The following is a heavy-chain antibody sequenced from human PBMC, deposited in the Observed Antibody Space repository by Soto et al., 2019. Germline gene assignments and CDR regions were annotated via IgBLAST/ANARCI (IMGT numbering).Heavy chain of an antibody. CDR3: ARFGIAVAGRGDY. CDR1: GGSFSGYY. CDR2: INHSGST. Sequence: SETLSLTCAVYGGSFSGYYWSWIRQPPGKGLEWIGEINHSGSTNYNPSLKSRVTISVDTSKNQFSLKLSSVTAADTAVYYCARFGIAVAGRGDYWGQGTLVTVSS. V-gene: IGHV4-34*01. D-gene: IGHD6-19*01. J-gene: IGHJ4*02.